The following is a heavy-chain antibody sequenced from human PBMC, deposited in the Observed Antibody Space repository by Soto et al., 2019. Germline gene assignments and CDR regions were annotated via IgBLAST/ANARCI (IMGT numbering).Heavy chain of an antibody. CDR2: VFWDNDK. D-gene: IGHD3-22*01. CDR1: GFSLRTSGVG. V-gene: IGHV2-5*02. Sequence: SGPTLVNPTQTLTLTCTFSGFSLRTSGVGVGWIRQPPGKALEWLTLVFWDNDKRYSPSLQSRLTITKDTSKNQVVLTMANMDPVDTATYYCARLYYYDISGYLRPFDYWGEGTLVTVSS. J-gene: IGHJ4*02. CDR3: ARLYYYDISGYLRPFDY.